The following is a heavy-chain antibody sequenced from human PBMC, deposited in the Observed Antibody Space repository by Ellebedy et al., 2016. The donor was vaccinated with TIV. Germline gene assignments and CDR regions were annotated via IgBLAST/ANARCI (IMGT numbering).Heavy chain of an antibody. J-gene: IGHJ6*02. CDR3: ARGRGLDV. Sequence: PGGSLRLSCAVSNFIFSKVWMSWVRQTPGKGLEWVASIKEDGTEKKYVDSVMGRFTISRDNAENSMYLQMNSLRAEDTDLYYCARGRGLDVWGQGTTVTVSS. V-gene: IGHV3-7*01. CDR2: IKEDGTEK. D-gene: IGHD3-10*01. CDR1: NFIFSKVW.